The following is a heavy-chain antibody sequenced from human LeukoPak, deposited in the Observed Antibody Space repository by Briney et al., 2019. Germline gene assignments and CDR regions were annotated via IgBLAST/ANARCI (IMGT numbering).Heavy chain of an antibody. CDR3: TGAHIVVVVAATPRYFDY. V-gene: IGHV1-69*05. CDR1: GGTFSSYA. Sequence: SVKVSCKASGGTFSSYAISWVRQAPGQGLEWMGGIIPIFGTANYAQKFQGRVTITTDESTSTAYMELSSLRSEDTAVYYCTGAHIVVVVAATPRYFDYWGQGTLVTVSS. J-gene: IGHJ4*02. CDR2: IIPIFGTA. D-gene: IGHD2-15*01.